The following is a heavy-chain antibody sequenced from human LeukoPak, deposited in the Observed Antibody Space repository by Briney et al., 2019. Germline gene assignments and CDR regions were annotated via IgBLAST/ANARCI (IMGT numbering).Heavy chain of an antibody. Sequence: GASVKVSCKASGYTFTGYYMHWVRQAPGQGLEWMGWINPNSGGTNYAQKFQGWVTMTRDTSISTAYMELSRLRSDDTAVYYCALRDYYGSGSSLSSNAFDIWGQGTMVTVSS. J-gene: IGHJ3*02. CDR1: GYTFTGYY. CDR2: INPNSGGT. CDR3: ALRDYYGSGSSLSSNAFDI. D-gene: IGHD3-10*01. V-gene: IGHV1-2*04.